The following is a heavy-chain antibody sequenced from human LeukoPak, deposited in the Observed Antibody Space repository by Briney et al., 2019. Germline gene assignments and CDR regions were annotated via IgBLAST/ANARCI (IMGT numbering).Heavy chain of an antibody. J-gene: IGHJ4*02. V-gene: IGHV1-46*01. Sequence: GASVKVSCKASGYTFTSYYMHWVRQAPGQGLEWMGIINPSGGSTSYAQKFQGRVTMTRDTSTSTVYMELGSLRSEGTAVYYCARDRLPATAGYWGQGTLVTVSS. D-gene: IGHD2-2*01. CDR2: INPSGGST. CDR3: ARDRLPATAGY. CDR1: GYTFTSYY.